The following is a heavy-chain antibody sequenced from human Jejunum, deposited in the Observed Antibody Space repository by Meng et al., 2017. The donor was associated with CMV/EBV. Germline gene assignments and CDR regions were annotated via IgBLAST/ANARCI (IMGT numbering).Heavy chain of an antibody. J-gene: IGHJ4*02. CDR2: IYYSGNT. CDR3: ARVSQATAHVGAVSSALDY. Sequence: QLQLQESGPGLVNPSETLSLTCTVSGDSISSGTSHWGWVRQPPGRGLEWIGSIYYSGNTYYNPSLKSRFAISVDTSNNQFSLKVTSVTAADSGVYYCARVSQATAHVGAVSSALDYWGQGTLVTVSS. D-gene: IGHD3-10*01. CDR1: GDSISSGTSH. V-gene: IGHV4-39*01.